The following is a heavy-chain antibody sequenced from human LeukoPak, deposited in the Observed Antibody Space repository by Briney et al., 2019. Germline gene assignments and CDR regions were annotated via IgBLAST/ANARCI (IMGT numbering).Heavy chain of an antibody. V-gene: IGHV4-30-4*08. D-gene: IGHD3-16*01. CDR1: GGSISSGDYY. CDR2: IYYSGST. CDR3: ARRPAGRGKYFDY. J-gene: IGHJ4*02. Sequence: SQTLSLTCTVSGGSISSGDYYWSWIRQPPGKGLVWIGYIYYSGSTYYNPSLKSRVTISVDTSKNQFSLKLSSVTAADTAVYYCARRPAGRGKYFDYWGQGTLVTVSS.